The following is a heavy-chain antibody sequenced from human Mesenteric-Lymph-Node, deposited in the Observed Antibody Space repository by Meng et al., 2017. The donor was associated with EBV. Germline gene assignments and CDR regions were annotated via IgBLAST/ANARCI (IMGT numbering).Heavy chain of an antibody. CDR3: ARDELMVRGLFDS. J-gene: IGHJ4*02. CDR1: GDSISSNYC. CDR2: VFYSGST. D-gene: IGHD3-10*01. Sequence: LQESGPGLVKPSETLSLTCTVSGDSISSNYCWNWIRQSPGKGLEWIGSVFYSGSTYYNPSLKSRVTISVDTSTGEFSLKLTSVTAADTAIYYCARDELMVRGLFDSWGQGTLVTVSS. V-gene: IGHV4-39*07.